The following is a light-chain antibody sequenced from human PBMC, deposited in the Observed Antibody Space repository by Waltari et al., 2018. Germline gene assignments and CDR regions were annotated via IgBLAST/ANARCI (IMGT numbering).Light chain of an antibody. CDR3: SSYAGSNNLV. J-gene: IGLJ2*01. Sequence: QSALTQPPSASGSPGQSVTISCTGTSSDVGAYDYVSLYQHHPGKAPKLLISEVSKRPSGVPDRFSCSRSGNTASLTVSGLQAEDEADYYCSSYAGSNNLVFGGGTKLTVL. CDR1: SSDVGAYDY. CDR2: EVS. V-gene: IGLV2-8*01.